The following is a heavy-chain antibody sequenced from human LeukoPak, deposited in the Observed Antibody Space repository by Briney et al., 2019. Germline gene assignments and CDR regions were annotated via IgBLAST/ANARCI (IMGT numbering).Heavy chain of an antibody. CDR1: GGTFSSYA. J-gene: IGHJ5*02. CDR3: ARDNYAGANWFDP. CDR2: IIPIFGTA. V-gene: IGHV1-69*05. D-gene: IGHD1-7*01. Sequence: SVKVSCKASGGTFSSYAISWVRQAPGQGIEWMGGIIPIFGTANYAQKFQGRVTITTDGSTSTAYMELSSLRSEDTAVYYCARDNYAGANWFDPWGQGTLVTVSS.